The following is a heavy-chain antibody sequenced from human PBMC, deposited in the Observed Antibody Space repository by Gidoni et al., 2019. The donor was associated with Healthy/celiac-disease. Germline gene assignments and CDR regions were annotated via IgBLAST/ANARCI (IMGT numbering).Heavy chain of an antibody. CDR1: GVTFSSDA. CDR3: AKDSSGWSFDY. V-gene: IGHV3-23*01. D-gene: IGHD6-19*01. Sequence: EVQLLESGGGLVQPGGSLRISCAASGVTFSSDAMSWVRQAPGKGLEWVSAISGSGGSTYYADSVKGRFTISRDNSKNTLYLQMNSLRAEDTAVYYCAKDSSGWSFDYWGQGTLVTVSS. CDR2: ISGSGGST. J-gene: IGHJ4*02.